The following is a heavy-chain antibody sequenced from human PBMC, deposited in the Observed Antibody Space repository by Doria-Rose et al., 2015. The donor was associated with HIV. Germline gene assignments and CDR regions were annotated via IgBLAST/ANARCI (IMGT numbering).Heavy chain of an antibody. CDR2: IFSDDER. CDR1: GVSLSSPGMG. D-gene: IGHD6-13*01. CDR3: ARIKSSRWYHKYYFDF. J-gene: IGHJ4*02. Sequence: SGPVLVKPTETLTLTCTVSGVSLSSPGMGVSWIRQPPGKALEWLANIFSDDERSYKTSLKSILTISRGTSKSQVVLTMTDMDPGDTATYYCARIKSSRWYHKYYFDFWGQGTLVIVSA. V-gene: IGHV2-26*01.